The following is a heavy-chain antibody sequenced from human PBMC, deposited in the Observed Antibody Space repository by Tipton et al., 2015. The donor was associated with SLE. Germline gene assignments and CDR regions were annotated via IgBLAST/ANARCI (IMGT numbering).Heavy chain of an antibody. CDR1: GGSISNYY. CDR3: ARVRHDFGDNGRFYYYYMDV. D-gene: IGHD4-17*01. J-gene: IGHJ6*03. CDR2: IYYSENT. Sequence: TLSLTCTVSGGSISNYYWNWIRQPPGKGLEWIGWIYYSENTNYNPSLKSRVTMSVDTSKNQFSLKLSSVTAADTAFYFCARVRHDFGDNGRFYYYYMDVWGKGTTVTVSS. V-gene: IGHV4-59*01.